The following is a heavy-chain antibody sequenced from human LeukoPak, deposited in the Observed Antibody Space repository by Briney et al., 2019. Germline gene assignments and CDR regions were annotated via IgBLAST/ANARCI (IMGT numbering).Heavy chain of an antibody. CDR1: GGSFSGYY. CDR3: RQSGYSYADDY. CDR2: INHSGST. J-gene: IGHJ4*02. V-gene: IGHV4-34*01. Sequence: PSETLSLTCAVYGGSFSGYYWSWIRQPPGKGLEWIGEINHSGSTNYNPSLKSRVTISVDTSKNQFSLKLSPVTAADTAVYYCRQSGYSYADDYWGQGTLVTVSS. D-gene: IGHD5-18*01.